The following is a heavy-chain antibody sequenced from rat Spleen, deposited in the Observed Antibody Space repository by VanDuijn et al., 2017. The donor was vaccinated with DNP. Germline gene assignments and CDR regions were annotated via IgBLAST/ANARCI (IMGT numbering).Heavy chain of an antibody. CDR3: ARHTGYGGYYYAMDA. CDR1: GFTFSDSF. J-gene: IGHJ4*01. Sequence: EVQLVESGGGLVQPGRSLKLSCVASGFTFSDSFVAWVRQGPKKGLEWVASLSYDGSATYYGDSVKGRFTISRDNAKNTQYLQMDSLRSEDTATYYCARHTGYGGYYYAMDAWGQGTSVTVSS. V-gene: IGHV5-22*01. CDR2: LSYDGSAT. D-gene: IGHD1-11*01.